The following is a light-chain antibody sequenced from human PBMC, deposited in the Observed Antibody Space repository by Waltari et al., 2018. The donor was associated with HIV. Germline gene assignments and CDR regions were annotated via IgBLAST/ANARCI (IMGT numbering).Light chain of an antibody. CDR1: SSHSGRYT. CDR3: ATWDDSLNGWV. Sequence: QSVLTQPPSASGIPGRRVTISCSGSSSHSGRYTVSWYPQVPGTAPKLLIYSNDDRPSGVPDRFSGSKSGTTASLAISGLQSEDEADYYCATWDDSLNGWVFGGGTKVTVL. J-gene: IGLJ3*02. CDR2: SND. V-gene: IGLV1-44*01.